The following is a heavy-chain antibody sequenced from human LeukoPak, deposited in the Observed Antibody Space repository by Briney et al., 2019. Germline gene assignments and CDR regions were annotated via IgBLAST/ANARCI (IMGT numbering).Heavy chain of an antibody. D-gene: IGHD3-3*01. Sequence: PGGSLTLSCAASGFTFSSYSMNWVRQAPGKGLEWVSSISSSSSYIYYADSVKGRFTISRDNAKNSLYPQMNSLRAEDTAVYYCARSTIFGVYRYFGYWGQGTLVTVSS. CDR1: GFTFSSYS. J-gene: IGHJ4*02. CDR2: ISSSSSYI. CDR3: ARSTIFGVYRYFGY. V-gene: IGHV3-21*04.